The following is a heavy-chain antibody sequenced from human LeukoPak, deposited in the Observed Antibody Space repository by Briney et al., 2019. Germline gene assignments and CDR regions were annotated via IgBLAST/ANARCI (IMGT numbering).Heavy chain of an antibody. CDR2: ISYDGSNK. D-gene: IGHD6-19*01. Sequence: PGRSLRLSCAASGFTFSGYAMHWVRQAPGKGLEWVAVISYDGSNKYYADSVKGRFTISRDNSKNTLYLQMNSLRAEDTAVYYCARSGVDSSGWSGMDVWGQGTTVTVSS. V-gene: IGHV3-30-3*01. CDR3: ARSGVDSSGWSGMDV. CDR1: GFTFSGYA. J-gene: IGHJ6*02.